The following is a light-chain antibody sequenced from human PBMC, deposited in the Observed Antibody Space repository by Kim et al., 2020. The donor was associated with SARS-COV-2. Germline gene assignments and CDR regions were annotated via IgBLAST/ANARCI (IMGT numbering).Light chain of an antibody. J-gene: IGKJ2*01. CDR1: QDIGTW. CDR2: RAS. Sequence: DIQMTQSPSTLSASVGDRVTVTCRASQDIGTWLAWYQQKPGKAPNLLIYRASSLESGVPSRFSGSGSGTGFTLTISSLQPDDFATYYCQHYSRFPYTFGQGTKLVI. CDR3: QHYSRFPYT. V-gene: IGKV1-5*03.